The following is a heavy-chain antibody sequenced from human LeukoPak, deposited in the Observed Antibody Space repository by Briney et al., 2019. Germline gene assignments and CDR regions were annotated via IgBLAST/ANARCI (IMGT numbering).Heavy chain of an antibody. Sequence: PGGSLRLSCATSGFTFTSHSMNWVRQAPGEGLEWVSFITSSSTTIYYADSVKGRFTISRDNAKNSLYLQMNSLRDEDTAVYYCARVRGTALVNMYFDYWSQGTLVTVSS. V-gene: IGHV3-48*02. CDR1: GFTFTSHS. CDR2: ITSSSTTI. J-gene: IGHJ4*02. CDR3: ARVRGTALVNMYFDY. D-gene: IGHD2-21*02.